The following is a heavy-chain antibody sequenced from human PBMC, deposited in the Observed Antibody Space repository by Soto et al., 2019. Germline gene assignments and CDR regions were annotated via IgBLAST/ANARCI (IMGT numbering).Heavy chain of an antibody. D-gene: IGHD3-10*01. Sequence: EVQLVESGGGLVQPGGSLRLSCAASGFTFSRYEMNWVRQAPGKGLEWISYIHSSGTTIYYADSVKGRFTISRDNAKNSLCLQMNSRSAEDTAVYYCATRSGGGGAFDFWGQGTMVTVSS. CDR1: GFTFSRYE. CDR2: IHSSGTTI. V-gene: IGHV3-48*03. J-gene: IGHJ3*01. CDR3: ATRSGGGGAFDF.